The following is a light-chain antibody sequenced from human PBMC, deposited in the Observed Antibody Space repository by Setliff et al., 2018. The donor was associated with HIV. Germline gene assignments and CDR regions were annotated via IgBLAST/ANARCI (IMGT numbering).Light chain of an antibody. Sequence: QSALTQPRSVSGSPGQSVTISCTGTSSDVGSYNYVSWYQQHPGKAPKLMIYDVTKRPSGVPDRFSGSKSGNTASLTISRLQAEDEADYYCCSYAGSYTPVIFGGGTKVTVL. CDR1: SSDVGSYNY. CDR3: CSYAGSYTPVI. V-gene: IGLV2-11*01. CDR2: DVT. J-gene: IGLJ2*01.